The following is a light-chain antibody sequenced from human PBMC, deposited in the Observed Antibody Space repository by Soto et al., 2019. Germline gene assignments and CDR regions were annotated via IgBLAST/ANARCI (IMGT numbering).Light chain of an antibody. Sequence: EIVLKQSPATLYLSPGERATLSCRASQSVSSYLAWYQQKPGQAPRLLIYDASNRATGIPDRFSGSGSGTAFPLTISSLEPEDFAVFYCQQRSNWRTWTFGQGTKVEIK. J-gene: IGKJ1*01. CDR1: QSVSSY. V-gene: IGKV3-11*01. CDR3: QQRSNWRTWT. CDR2: DAS.